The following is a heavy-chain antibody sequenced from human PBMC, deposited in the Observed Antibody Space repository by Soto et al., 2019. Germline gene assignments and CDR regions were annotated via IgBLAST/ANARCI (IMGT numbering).Heavy chain of an antibody. J-gene: IGHJ4*02. CDR3: AKDEYSSSWSVALVDY. CDR2: ISYDGSNK. V-gene: IGHV3-30*18. Sequence: GGSLRLSCAASGFTFSSYGMHGVRQAPGKGLEWVAVISYDGSNKYYADSVKGRFTISRDNSKNTLYLQMNSLRAEDTAVYYCAKDEYSSSWSVALVDYWGQGTLVPVSS. D-gene: IGHD6-13*01. CDR1: GFTFSSYG.